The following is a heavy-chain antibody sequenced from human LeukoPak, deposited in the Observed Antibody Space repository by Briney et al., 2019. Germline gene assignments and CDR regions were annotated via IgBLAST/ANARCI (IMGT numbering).Heavy chain of an antibody. CDR1: GFTVSSNY. V-gene: IGHV3-53*01. CDR2: IYSGGST. J-gene: IGHJ4*02. CDR3: ARDSYDSSGYYLG. Sequence: GGSLRLSCAASGFTVSSNYMSWVRQAPGKGLEWVSVIYSGGSTYYADSVKGRFTISRDNSKNTLYLQMNSLRAEDTAVYYCARDSYDSSGYYLGWGQGTLVTVSS. D-gene: IGHD3-22*01.